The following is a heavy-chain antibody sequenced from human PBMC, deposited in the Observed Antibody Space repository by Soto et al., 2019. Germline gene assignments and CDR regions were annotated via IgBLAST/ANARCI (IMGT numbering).Heavy chain of an antibody. J-gene: IGHJ4*02. CDR1: GGSISSGGYS. Sequence: QLQLQESGSGLVKPSQTLSLTCAVSGGSISSGGYSWSWIRQPPGKGLEWIGYIYHSGSTYYNPYLKIRVTISVDMSKTQFSLKLDSVTAADTAVYYCARGMTTVTTLDYWGQGTLVTVSS. CDR3: ARGMTTVTTLDY. V-gene: IGHV4-30-2*01. D-gene: IGHD4-17*01. CDR2: IYHSGST.